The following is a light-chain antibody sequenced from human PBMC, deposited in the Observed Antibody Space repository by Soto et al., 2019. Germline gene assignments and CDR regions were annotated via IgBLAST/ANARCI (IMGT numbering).Light chain of an antibody. CDR3: SSYTISSSLV. CDR1: SSDVGGYNY. V-gene: IGLV2-14*01. J-gene: IGLJ2*01. Sequence: QSALTQPASVSGSPGQSITISCTGTSSDVGGYNYVSWYQQHPGKAPKLMIYDVSNRPSGVSNRFSGSKSGNTASLTISGLQAEDEADYYCSSYTISSSLVFGGGTKGTVL. CDR2: DVS.